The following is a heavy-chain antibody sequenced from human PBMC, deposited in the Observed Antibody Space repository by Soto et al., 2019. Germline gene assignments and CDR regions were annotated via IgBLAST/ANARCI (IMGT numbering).Heavy chain of an antibody. D-gene: IGHD6-19*01. Sequence: EVQLVESGGGLVQPGGSLRLSCGASGYTFKIYNMHWVRQAPGKGLEWLSYISAGGTVIYYADSVKGRCTISRDNAQNSLYLQMNSLTAEDTALYYCARDGTRGWDFDSWGLGTPVTVSS. CDR1: GYTFKIYN. J-gene: IGHJ4*02. V-gene: IGHV3-48*01. CDR3: ARDGTRGWDFDS. CDR2: ISAGGTVI.